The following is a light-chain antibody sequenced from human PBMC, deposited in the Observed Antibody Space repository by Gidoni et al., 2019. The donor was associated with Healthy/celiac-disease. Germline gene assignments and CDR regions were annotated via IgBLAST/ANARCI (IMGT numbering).Light chain of an antibody. CDR2: DAS. V-gene: IGKV1-33*01. J-gene: IGKJ4*01. CDR3: QQYDNLPALT. Sequence: DIQLTQSPSSLSASVGDRVTITCQASQDISNYLNWYKQKPGKAPKLLIYDASNLETGVPSRFSGSGSGTDFTFTISSLQPEYIATYYCQQYDNLPALTFGGGTKVEIK. CDR1: QDISNY.